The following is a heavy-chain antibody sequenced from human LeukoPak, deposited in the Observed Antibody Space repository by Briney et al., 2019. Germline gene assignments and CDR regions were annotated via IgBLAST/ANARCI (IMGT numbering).Heavy chain of an antibody. D-gene: IGHD3-22*01. V-gene: IGHV6-1*01. CDR1: GDSVSSNSAA. J-gene: IGHJ4*02. CDR3: ARESTHYYDSSGYSRGLGY. Sequence: SQTLSLTCAISGDSVSSNSAAWNWIRQSPSRGLEWLGRTYYRSKWYNDYAVSVKSRITINPDTSKNQFSLQLNSVTPEDTAVYYSARESTHYYDSSGYSRGLGYWGQGTLVTVSS. CDR2: TYYRSKWYN.